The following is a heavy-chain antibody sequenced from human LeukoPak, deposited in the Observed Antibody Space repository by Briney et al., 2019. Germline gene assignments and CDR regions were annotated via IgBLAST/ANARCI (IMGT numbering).Heavy chain of an antibody. CDR1: GYTSTSYD. CDR2: MNPNSGNT. Sequence: ASVKVSCKASGYTSTSYDINWVRQATGQGLEWMGWMNPNSGNTGYAQKFQGRVTMTRNTSISTAYMELSSLRSEDTAVYYCARASRLYLVAIRYWGQGTLVTVSS. CDR3: ARASRLYLVAIRY. D-gene: IGHD3-22*01. J-gene: IGHJ4*02. V-gene: IGHV1-8*01.